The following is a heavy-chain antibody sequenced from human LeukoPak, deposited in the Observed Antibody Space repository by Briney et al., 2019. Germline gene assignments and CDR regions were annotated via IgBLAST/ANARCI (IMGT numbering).Heavy chain of an antibody. J-gene: IGHJ6*03. CDR2: IIPIFGTA. Sequence: SVKVSCKASGGTFSSYAISWVRQAPGQGLEWMGGIIPIFGTANYAQKFRGRVTITTDESTSTAYMELSSLRSEGTAVYYCARTTVTVYYYMDVWGKGTTVTVSS. CDR1: GGTFSSYA. V-gene: IGHV1-69*05. D-gene: IGHD4-17*01. CDR3: ARTTVTVYYYMDV.